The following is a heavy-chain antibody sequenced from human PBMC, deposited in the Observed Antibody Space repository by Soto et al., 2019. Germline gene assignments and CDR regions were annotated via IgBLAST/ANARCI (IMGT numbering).Heavy chain of an antibody. CDR2: IYYSGST. J-gene: IGHJ4*02. CDR1: GGSISSYY. D-gene: IGHD4-17*01. Sequence: SETLSLTCTVSGGSISSYYWNWIRQPPGKGLEWIGYIYYSGSTNYSPSLKSRVTISVDTSKNQFSLKLSSVTAADTAVYYCAREWGYGDYAGVFDWGQGTLVTVSS. CDR3: AREWGYGDYAGVFD. V-gene: IGHV4-59*12.